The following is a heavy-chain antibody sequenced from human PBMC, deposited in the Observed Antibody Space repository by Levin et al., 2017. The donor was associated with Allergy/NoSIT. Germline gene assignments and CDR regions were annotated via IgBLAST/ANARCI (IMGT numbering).Heavy chain of an antibody. CDR2: VYFTGHT. D-gene: IGHD5-18*01. CDR1: GDPVNKGGSY. J-gene: IGHJ4*02. CDR3: ATGELWFDY. Sequence: SETLSLTCSVSGDPVNKGGSYWTWIRQHPGKGLEWIGNVYFTGHTFYNPSLKSRLSISSDSATNQFYLDLTSVTAADTAVYYCATGELWFDYWGQGTLVTVSS. V-gene: IGHV4-31*03.